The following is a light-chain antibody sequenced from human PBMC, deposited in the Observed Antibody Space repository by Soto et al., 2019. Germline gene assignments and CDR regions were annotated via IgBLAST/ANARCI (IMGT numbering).Light chain of an antibody. J-gene: IGKJ5*01. CDR3: QQRSNWIL. CDR2: DAS. CDR1: QSVSSY. V-gene: IGKV3-11*01. Sequence: EIVLTQSPATLSLSPGERATLSCRASQSVSSYLAWYQQKPGQAPRLLIYDASHRSTGIPARFSGSGSGTDFTLRISSPEPDDFAVYYCQQRSNWILFGQGKSLELK.